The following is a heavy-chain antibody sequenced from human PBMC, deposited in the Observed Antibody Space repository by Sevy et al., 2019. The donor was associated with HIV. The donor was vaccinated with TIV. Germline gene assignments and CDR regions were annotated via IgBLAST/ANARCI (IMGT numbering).Heavy chain of an antibody. D-gene: IGHD2-8*01. CDR1: GFTFAKYS. CDR3: AREGCTQPHDY. V-gene: IGHV3-23*01. J-gene: IGHJ4*02. Sequence: GGSLRLSCAASGFTFAKYSMNWVRQAPGKGLEWVSTFSFGCGRINYADSVKGRFTISRDDSKNKLFLQMNSLRAEDTATYFCAREGCTQPHDYWGQRTLVTVSS. CDR2: FSFGCGRI.